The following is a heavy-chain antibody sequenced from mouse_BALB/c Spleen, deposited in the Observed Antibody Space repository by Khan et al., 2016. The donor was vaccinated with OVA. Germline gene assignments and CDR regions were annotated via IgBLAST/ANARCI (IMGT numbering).Heavy chain of an antibody. CDR3: ARGYGSLDWYFDV. CDR1: GISNTSETYR. V-gene: IGHV3-5*02. D-gene: IGHD1-1*01. CDR2: IYYSGTV. J-gene: IGHJ1*01. Sequence: EVQLQESGPGLVKPSQPVSHTCTVTGISNTSETYRWSWVRQFPGNKMEWIGNIYYSGTVTYNPSLTSRTTITRDTSKNQFFLEVNSLTAEDTATYYFARGYGSLDWYFDVLGAGTTGTVSS.